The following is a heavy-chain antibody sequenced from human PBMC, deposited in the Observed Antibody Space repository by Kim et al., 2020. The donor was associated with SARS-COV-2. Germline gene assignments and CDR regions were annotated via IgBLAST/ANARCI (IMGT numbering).Heavy chain of an antibody. V-gene: IGHV3-74*01. J-gene: IGHJ4*03. D-gene: IGHD3-9*01. Sequence: GGSLRLSCAASGFTFSSFWMHWVRQAPGKGLVWVSQIKSDGSRTSYADSVKGRFTLSRDNAKNTLYLQMNTLRAEDTAVYYCVRGRYFDWLTGGANPWGQGTLVTGSS. CDR1: GFTFSSFW. CDR3: VRGRYFDWLTGGANP. CDR2: IKSDGSRT.